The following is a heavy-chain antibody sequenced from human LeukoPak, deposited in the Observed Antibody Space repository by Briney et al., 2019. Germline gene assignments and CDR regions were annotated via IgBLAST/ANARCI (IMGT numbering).Heavy chain of an antibody. CDR1: GFTFSSYG. V-gene: IGHV3-30*02. Sequence: PGGSLRLSCAASGFTFSSYGMHWVRQAPGKGLEWVAFIRYDGSNKYYADSVKGRFTISRDNSKNTLYLQMNSLRAEDTAVYYCAKDPVWQQQLARVDYWGQGTLVTVSS. J-gene: IGHJ4*02. CDR2: IRYDGSNK. D-gene: IGHD6-13*01. CDR3: AKDPVWQQQLARVDY.